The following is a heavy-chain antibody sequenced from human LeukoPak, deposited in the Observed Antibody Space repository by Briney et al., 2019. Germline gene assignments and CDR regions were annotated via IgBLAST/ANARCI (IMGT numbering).Heavy chain of an antibody. CDR3: ATTMVRGASYYYGMDV. CDR2: IYTSGST. Sequence: PSETLSLTCTVSGGSISSYYGSWIRQPAGKGLEWIGRIYTSGSTNYNPSLKSRVTMSVDTSKNQFSLKLSSVTAADTAVYYCATTMVRGASYYYGMDVWGQGTTVTVSS. D-gene: IGHD3-10*01. CDR1: GGSISSYY. J-gene: IGHJ6*02. V-gene: IGHV4-4*07.